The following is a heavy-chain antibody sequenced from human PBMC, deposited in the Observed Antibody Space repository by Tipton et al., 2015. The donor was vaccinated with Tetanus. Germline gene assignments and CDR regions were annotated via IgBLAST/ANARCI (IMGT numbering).Heavy chain of an antibody. V-gene: IGHV4-34*01. CDR1: GGSFTDYS. D-gene: IGHD3-22*01. CDR3: ARGPRTRIYDSSGYSFRYFYGMDV. J-gene: IGHJ6*02. CDR2: VNQAGNT. Sequence: TLSLTCAVYGGSFTDYSWSWIRQPPGQGLEWIGEVNQAGNTDYIPSLKGRVTMSLDTSKSQLSLNLSSVTAADTAVYYCARGPRTRIYDSSGYSFRYFYGMDVWGPGATVTASS.